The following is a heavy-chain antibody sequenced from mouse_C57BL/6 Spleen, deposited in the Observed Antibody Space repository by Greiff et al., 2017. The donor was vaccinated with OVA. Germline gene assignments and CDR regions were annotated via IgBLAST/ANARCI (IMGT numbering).Heavy chain of an antibody. CDR1: GFSFNTYA. CDR3: VRRSYSNPWYFDV. J-gene: IGHJ1*03. CDR2: IRSKSNNYAT. V-gene: IGHV10-1*01. Sequence: EVKLVESGGGLVQPKGSLKLSCAASGFSFNTYAMNWVRQAPGKGLEWVARIRSKSNNYATYYGDSVKDRLTISRDDSESMLYLQMNNLKTEDTAMYYGVRRSYSNPWYFDVWGTGTTVTVSS. D-gene: IGHD2-5*01.